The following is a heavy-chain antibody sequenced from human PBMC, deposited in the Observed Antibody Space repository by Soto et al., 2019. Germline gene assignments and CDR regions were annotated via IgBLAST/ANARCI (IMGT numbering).Heavy chain of an antibody. D-gene: IGHD6-19*01. CDR2: VSLTGDRT. V-gene: IGHV3-23*01. J-gene: IGHJ4*02. Sequence: PGGSLRLSCVASRFDFSSYEMSWVRQAAGKGLEWVSRVSLTGDRTNYAGSVKGRFTISRDNSKNTLYLQMNSLRAEDTAVYYCAKGEQWLVLWGQGTLVTVSS. CDR1: RFDFSSYE. CDR3: AKGEQWLVL.